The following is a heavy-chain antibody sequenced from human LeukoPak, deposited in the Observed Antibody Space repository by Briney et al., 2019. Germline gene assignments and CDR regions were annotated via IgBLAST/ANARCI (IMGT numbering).Heavy chain of an antibody. V-gene: IGHV3-30*04. D-gene: IGHD2-15*01. CDR3: ARDGDCSGGSCYQGLDY. J-gene: IGHJ4*02. CDR1: GFTLSSYA. CDR2: ISYDGSNK. Sequence: GRSLRLSCAASGFTLSSYAMHWVRQAPGKGLEWVAVISYDGSNKYYADSVKGRFTISRDNSKNTLYLQMNSLRAEDTAVYYCARDGDCSGGSCYQGLDYWGQGTLVTVSS.